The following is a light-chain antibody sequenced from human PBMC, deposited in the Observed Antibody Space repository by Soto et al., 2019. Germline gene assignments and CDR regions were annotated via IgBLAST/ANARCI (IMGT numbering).Light chain of an antibody. CDR1: QSVSSN. V-gene: IGKV3-15*01. CDR2: GAS. CDR3: QQYNKWPRT. Sequence: TQSAPTLTVYPGERATLSCRASQSVSSNLAWYQQKPGQAPSLLIYGASTRATGIPARFSGSGSGTEFTLTISSLQSEDFAVYYCQQYNKWPRTFGQGTKVDIK. J-gene: IGKJ1*01.